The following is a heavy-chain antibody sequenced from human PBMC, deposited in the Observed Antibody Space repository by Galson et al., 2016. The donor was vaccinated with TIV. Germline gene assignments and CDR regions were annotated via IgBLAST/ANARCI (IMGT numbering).Heavy chain of an antibody. CDR3: VRDDLFGGNSFDY. CDR2: IRSKAYGGTT. V-gene: IGHV3-49*04. J-gene: IGHJ4*02. Sequence: LRLSCAASGFTFGDYAMSWVRQAPGKGLEWVGFIRSKAYGGTTDYAASVKGRFTVSRDDSQGIAYLQMNSLKTEDTAVYYSVRDDLFGGNSFDYWGQGTLVTVSS. CDR1: GFTFGDYA. D-gene: IGHD4-23*01.